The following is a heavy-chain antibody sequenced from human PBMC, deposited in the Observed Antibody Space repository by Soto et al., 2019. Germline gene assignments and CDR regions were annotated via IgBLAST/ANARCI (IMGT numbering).Heavy chain of an antibody. V-gene: IGHV3-30-3*01. J-gene: IGHJ6*02. CDR1: GFTFSSYA. CDR3: ARAQELRYYYYGMDV. Sequence: GGSLRLSCAASGFTFSSYAMHWVRQAPGKGLEWVAVISYDGSNKYYADSVKGRFTISRDNSKNTLYLQMNSLRAEDTAVYYCARAQELRYYYYGMDVRGQGTTVTVSS. CDR2: ISYDGSNK. D-gene: IGHD1-26*01.